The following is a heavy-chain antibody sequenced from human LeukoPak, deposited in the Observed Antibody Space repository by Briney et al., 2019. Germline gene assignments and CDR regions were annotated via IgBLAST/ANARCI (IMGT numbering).Heavy chain of an antibody. Sequence: PSETLSLTCTVSGGSISSYYWSWIRQPPGKGLEWIGYIYTSGSTNYNPSLKSRVTISVDTSKNQFSLKLSSVTAADTAVYYCARHWKLLEGDYYYYYMDVWGKGTTVTVSS. CDR2: IYTSGST. D-gene: IGHD1-1*01. CDR1: GGSISSYY. J-gene: IGHJ6*03. V-gene: IGHV4-4*09. CDR3: ARHWKLLEGDYYYYYMDV.